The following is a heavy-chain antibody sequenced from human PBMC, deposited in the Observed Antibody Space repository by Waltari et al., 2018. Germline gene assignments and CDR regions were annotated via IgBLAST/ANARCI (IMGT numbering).Heavy chain of an antibody. CDR3: ARGYRVVLTAPRFDR. D-gene: IGHD2-15*01. CDR2: INWNGATT. CDR1: GFTSEDPG. V-gene: IGHV3-20*04. J-gene: IGHJ4*01. Sequence: EVQMVESGGGVVRPGGSLTLSCEVSGFTSEDPGMSWVRQPPGKGLEWVTGINWNGATTAYVDSVKGRFIISRDNAKKSLYLHMSGLRVDDTAVYFCARGYRVVLTAPRFDRWGHGTLVTVSS.